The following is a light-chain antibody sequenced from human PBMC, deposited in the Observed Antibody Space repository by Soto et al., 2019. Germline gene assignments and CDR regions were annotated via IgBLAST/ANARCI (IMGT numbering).Light chain of an antibody. J-gene: IGLJ7*01. CDR1: NIESRS. CDR2: EDS. CDR3: QVWDSSSDRAV. Sequence: SYELTQPPSVSVAPGQTAKITCGGNNIESRSVHWYQQKPGQAPVLVVYEDSDRPSRIPERFSGSNSGNTATLTIGRVEAGDEADYYCQVWDSSSDRAVFGGGTQLTVL. V-gene: IGLV3-21*02.